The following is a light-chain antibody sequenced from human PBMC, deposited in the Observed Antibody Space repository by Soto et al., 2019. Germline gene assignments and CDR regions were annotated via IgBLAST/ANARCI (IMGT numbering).Light chain of an antibody. J-gene: IGKJ4*01. CDR1: QGISSY. Sequence: AIRMTQSPSSLSASIGDRVTITCRASQGISSYLAWYQQKPGKAPKLLIYAASTLQSGVPSRFSGSGSGTDVTLTISCLQSEEFATYYCQQYYSYPLTFGGGTKVEIK. V-gene: IGKV1-8*01. CDR2: AAS. CDR3: QQYYSYPLT.